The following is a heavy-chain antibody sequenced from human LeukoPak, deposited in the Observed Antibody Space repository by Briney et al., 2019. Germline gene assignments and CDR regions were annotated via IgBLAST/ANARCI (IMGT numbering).Heavy chain of an antibody. J-gene: IGHJ6*03. CDR2: IDTNTGNP. D-gene: IGHD3-22*01. V-gene: IGHV7-4-1*02. CDR3: ARERNDCYGSSGCVGDSYMDV. Sequence: ASVKVSCKASGYTFTGYYMHWLRQTPGRALAWMGWIDTNTGNPTYAQGFTGRFVFSLDTSVSTAYLQISSLKADDSAVYYCARERNDCYGSSGCVGDSYMDVWGKGTTVALSS. CDR1: GYTFTGYY.